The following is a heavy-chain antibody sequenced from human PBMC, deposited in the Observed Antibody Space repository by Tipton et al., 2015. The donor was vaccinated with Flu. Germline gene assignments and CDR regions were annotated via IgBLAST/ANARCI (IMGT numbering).Heavy chain of an antibody. Sequence: SLRLSCAASGFTFSNRWMYWVRQAPGKGLVWVARISLDGSVRDFADSVRGRFTISRDNARNTPYLQMNSLRDEDTAAYYCASGPTAWYGYFNFWGHGTLVTVSS. CDR3: ASGPTAWYGYFNF. CDR2: ISLDGSVR. CDR1: GFTFSNRW. V-gene: IGHV3-74*01. J-gene: IGHJ4*01. D-gene: IGHD6-13*01.